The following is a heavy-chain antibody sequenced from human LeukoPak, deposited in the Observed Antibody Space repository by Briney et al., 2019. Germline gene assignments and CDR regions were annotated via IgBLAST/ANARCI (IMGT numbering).Heavy chain of an antibody. CDR2: ISSSGNYI. Sequence: GGSLRLSCAASGFTFSGYSMNWVGQAPGKGLEWVSSISSSGNYIHYADSVKGRFTISRDNAKNSLSLQVNSLRAEDTAVYYCAAFATSNAQWANFDFSGQGTLVTVSS. CDR3: AAFATSNAQWANFDF. J-gene: IGHJ4*02. D-gene: IGHD1-1*01. V-gene: IGHV3-21*01. CDR1: GFTFSGYS.